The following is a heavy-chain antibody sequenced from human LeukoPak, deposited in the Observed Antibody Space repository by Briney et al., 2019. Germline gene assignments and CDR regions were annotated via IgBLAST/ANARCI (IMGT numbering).Heavy chain of an antibody. CDR1: GGSISSGSYY. CDR3: ASRVAAAGTSDY. Sequence: PSQTLSLTCTVSGGSISSGSYYWSWIRQPAGKGLEWIGRIYTSGSTNYNPSLKSRVTISVDTSKNQFSLKLSSVTAADTAVYYCASRVAAAGTSDYWGQGTLVTVSS. D-gene: IGHD6-13*01. V-gene: IGHV4-61*02. J-gene: IGHJ4*02. CDR2: IYTSGST.